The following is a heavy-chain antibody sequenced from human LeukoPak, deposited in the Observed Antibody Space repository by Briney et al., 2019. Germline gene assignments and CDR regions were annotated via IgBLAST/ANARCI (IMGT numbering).Heavy chain of an antibody. D-gene: IGHD3-22*01. V-gene: IGHV1-2*06. Sequence: ASVKVSCEASGYTFTGYSMHWVRQAPGQGLEWMGRINPNSGGTNLAQKFQGRVTMIRDTSISTAYMELSRLRFDDTAVYYCARDPNYHDTSGSIGCNYWGQGTLVTVSS. J-gene: IGHJ4*02. CDR3: ARDPNYHDTSGSIGCNY. CDR2: INPNSGGT. CDR1: GYTFTGYS.